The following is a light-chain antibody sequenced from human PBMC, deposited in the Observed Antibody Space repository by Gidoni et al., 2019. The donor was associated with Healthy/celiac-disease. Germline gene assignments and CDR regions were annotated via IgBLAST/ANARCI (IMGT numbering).Light chain of an antibody. V-gene: IGKV1-17*01. CDR1: QGIRSD. CDR2: AAS. J-gene: IGKJ1*01. Sequence: IQMTQSPSSLSASVGDRVTITCRASQGIRSDLGWYQQKPGKAPKRLIYAASSLQSWVPSRFSGSGSGTEFTLTISSLQPEDFATYYCLQHNSYPPKTFXXXTKVEIK. CDR3: LQHNSYPPKT.